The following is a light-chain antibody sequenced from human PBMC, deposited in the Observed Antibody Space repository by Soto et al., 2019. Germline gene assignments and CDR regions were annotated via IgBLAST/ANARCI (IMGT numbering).Light chain of an antibody. CDR2: EVS. V-gene: IGLV2-8*01. J-gene: IGLJ1*01. CDR1: TSDVGGYNY. Sequence: QSALTQPPSASGSPGQSVTISCTGTTSDVGGYNYVSWYQQYPGKAPKLMIYEVSKRPSGVPDRFSGSKSGNTASLTVSGLQAEDEADYYCSSFTTDSTYVFGTGTKLTVL. CDR3: SSFTTDSTYV.